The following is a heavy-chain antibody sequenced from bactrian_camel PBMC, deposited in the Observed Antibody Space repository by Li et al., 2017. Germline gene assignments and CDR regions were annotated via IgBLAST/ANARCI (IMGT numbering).Heavy chain of an antibody. CDR2: ISNGGGSK. Sequence: VQLVESGGGSVQAGGSLRLSCSLSEYDVTISCMGWFRQRPGKEREGVATISNGGGSKNYADSVKGRFTISQDTAKNMMYLQMNSLKPEDTALYYCAASPVGVESGGFCRWGPASYEYWGQGTQVTVSS. J-gene: IGHJ4*01. D-gene: IGHD2*01. CDR3: AASPVGVESGGFCRWGPASYEY. CDR1: EYDVTISC. V-gene: IGHV3S53*01.